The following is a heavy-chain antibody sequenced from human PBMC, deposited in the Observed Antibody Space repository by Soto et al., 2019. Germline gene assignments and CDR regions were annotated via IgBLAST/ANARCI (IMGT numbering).Heavy chain of an antibody. Sequence: PGESLKISCKGSGYSFTSYWISWVRQMPGKGLEWMGRIDPSDSYTNYGPSFQGHVTISADKSISTAYLQWSSLKASDTAMYYCARLPKALAYGSGPGDGMDVWGQGTTVTVS. CDR3: ARLPKALAYGSGPGDGMDV. V-gene: IGHV5-10-1*01. CDR2: IDPSDSYT. J-gene: IGHJ6*02. CDR1: GYSFTSYW. D-gene: IGHD3-10*01.